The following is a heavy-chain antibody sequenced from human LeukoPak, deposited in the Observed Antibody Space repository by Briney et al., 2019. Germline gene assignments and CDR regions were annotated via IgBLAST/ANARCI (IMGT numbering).Heavy chain of an antibody. J-gene: IGHJ4*02. CDR2: ISGSSSTI. Sequence: GGSLRLSCAASGFTFSSYSMNWVRQAPGKGLEWVSYISGSSSTIYYADSVKGRFTISRDNAKNSLYLQMNSLRAEDTAVYYCARGHYYDSSGYVSYWGQGTLVTASS. D-gene: IGHD3-22*01. CDR1: GFTFSSYS. V-gene: IGHV3-48*01. CDR3: ARGHYYDSSGYVSY.